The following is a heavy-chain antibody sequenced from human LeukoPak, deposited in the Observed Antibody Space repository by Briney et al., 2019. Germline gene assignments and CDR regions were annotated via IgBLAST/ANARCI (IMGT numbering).Heavy chain of an antibody. D-gene: IGHD3-3*01. CDR2: IYYSGST. CDR1: GGSISSYY. Sequence: SETLSLTCTVSGGSISSYYWSWVRQPPGKGLEWIGYIYYSGSTNYNPSLKSRVTISVDTSKNQFPLKLSSVTAADTAVYYCARGPPYYDFWSGYFPLYLDYWGQGTLVTVSS. CDR3: ARGPPYYDFWSGYFPLYLDY. V-gene: IGHV4-59*01. J-gene: IGHJ4*02.